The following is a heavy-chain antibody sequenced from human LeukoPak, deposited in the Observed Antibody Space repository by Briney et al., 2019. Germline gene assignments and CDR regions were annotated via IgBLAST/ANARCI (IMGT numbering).Heavy chain of an antibody. D-gene: IGHD2-15*01. CDR3: ARIYCSGGSCYSGFDY. J-gene: IGHJ4*02. CDR1: GYTFTSYD. CDR2: MNPNSGNT. Sequence: GASVKVSCKASGYTFTSYDINWVRQATGQGLEWMGWMNPNSGNTGYAQKFQGRVTMTRNTSISTAYMELSSLRSEDTAVYYCARIYCSGGSCYSGFDYWGQGTLVTVSS. V-gene: IGHV1-8*01.